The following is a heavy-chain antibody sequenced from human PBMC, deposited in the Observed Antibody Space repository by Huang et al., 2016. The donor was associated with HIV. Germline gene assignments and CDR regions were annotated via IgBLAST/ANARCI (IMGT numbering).Heavy chain of an antibody. J-gene: IGHJ6*02. CDR3: ATKTAAMDI. CDR2: IKQDEREK. D-gene: IGHD1-7*01. V-gene: IGHV3-7*01. Sequence: VESGGRLVQPGGSIRLSCVGSTFTFGAYWMSWVRQSRGKGREWVANIKQDEREKYYVESVKGRFNSSRDNAKKVLFLEMNNVRVEDTATYYCATKTAAMDIWGQGTTVTVS. CDR1: TFTFGAYW.